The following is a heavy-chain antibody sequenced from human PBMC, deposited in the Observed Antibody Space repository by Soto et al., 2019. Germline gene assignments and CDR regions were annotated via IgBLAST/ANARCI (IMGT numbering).Heavy chain of an antibody. D-gene: IGHD3-22*01. CDR1: GFTFSSYG. CDR3: AKEDNYSDSSGYYYKYFDY. J-gene: IGHJ4*02. V-gene: IGHV3-30*18. Sequence: QVQLVESGGGVVQPGRSLRLSCAASGFTFSSYGMHWVRQAPGKGLEWVAVISYDGSNKYYADSVKGRFTISRDNSKNTLYLQMNSLRADDTAVYYCAKEDNYSDSSGYYYKYFDYWGQGTLVTVSS. CDR2: ISYDGSNK.